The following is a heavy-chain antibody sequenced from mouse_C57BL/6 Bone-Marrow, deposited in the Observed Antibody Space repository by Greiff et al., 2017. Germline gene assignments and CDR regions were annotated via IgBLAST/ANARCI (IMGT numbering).Heavy chain of an antibody. J-gene: IGHJ3*01. D-gene: IGHD4-1*01. CDR1: GYTFTSYG. CDR3: ARWKNWDRFAY. V-gene: IGHV1-81*01. Sequence: VQLQQSGAELARPGASVKLSCKASGYTFTSYGISWVKQRTGQGLEWIGEIYPRSGNTYYNEKFKGKATLTADKSSSTAYMELCSLTSEDSAVYFCARWKNWDRFAYWGQGTLVTVSA. CDR2: IYPRSGNT.